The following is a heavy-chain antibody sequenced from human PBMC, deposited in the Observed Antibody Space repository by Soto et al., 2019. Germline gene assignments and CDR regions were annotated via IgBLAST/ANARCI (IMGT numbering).Heavy chain of an antibody. J-gene: IGHJ4*02. CDR2: IYWDDDK. Sequence: QITLKESGPTLVKPTQTLTLTCTFSGFSLSTSGVGVGWIRQPPGKALEWLALIYWDDDKRYSPSLKSRITITKDTPKNQVVITMTTRDPVDTATYYCAQSGPSGYGSRCYFDYWGQGTLVAVSS. CDR3: AQSGPSGYGSRCYFDY. CDR1: GFSLSTSGVG. V-gene: IGHV2-5*02. D-gene: IGHD5-18*01.